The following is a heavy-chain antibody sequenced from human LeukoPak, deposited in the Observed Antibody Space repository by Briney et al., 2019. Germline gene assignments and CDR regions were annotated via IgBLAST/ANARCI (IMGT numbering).Heavy chain of an antibody. J-gene: IGHJ4*02. CDR1: GYTFTSYG. D-gene: IGHD5-12*01. CDR3: ARGDSGYDFAPFDY. CDR2: ISANNGNT. Sequence: ASVTVSFKASGYTFTSYGISWVRQAPGQGLEWMGWISANNGNTNYAQKLQGRVTMTTDTSTSTAYMELRSLRSDDTAVYYCARGDSGYDFAPFDYWGQGTLVTVSS. V-gene: IGHV1-18*01.